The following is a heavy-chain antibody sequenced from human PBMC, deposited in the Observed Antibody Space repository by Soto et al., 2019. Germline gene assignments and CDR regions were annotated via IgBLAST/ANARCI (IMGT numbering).Heavy chain of an antibody. J-gene: IGHJ5*02. D-gene: IGHD3-3*01. Sequence: QVQLVQSGAEVKRPGASVKVSCKASGYTFNTYGITWVRQAPGQGLEWLGWISPYNGNTKYAQNLQGRVTMTTDTTTDIVYMELRSLTSDDTAVYYCARDLDYDFWSGFLSPWGQGTRVTVSS. V-gene: IGHV1-18*01. CDR1: GYTFNTYG. CDR3: ARDLDYDFWSGFLSP. CDR2: ISPYNGNT.